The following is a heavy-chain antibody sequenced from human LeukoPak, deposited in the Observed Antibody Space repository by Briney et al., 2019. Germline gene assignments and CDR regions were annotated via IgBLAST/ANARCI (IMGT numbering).Heavy chain of an antibody. CDR1: AFTYSTYG. CDR2: IYHTGNT. CDR3: ARESSFGDYAF. V-gene: IGHV4-38-2*02. D-gene: IGHD3-10*01. Sequence: PGGSLRLSCVASAFTYSTYGMSWVRQAPGKGLEWIGSIYHTGNTYYTPSLKSRVSMSVDTSKNQFSLKVTSVTAADTAVYYCARESSFGDYAFWGQGILVTVSP. J-gene: IGHJ4*02.